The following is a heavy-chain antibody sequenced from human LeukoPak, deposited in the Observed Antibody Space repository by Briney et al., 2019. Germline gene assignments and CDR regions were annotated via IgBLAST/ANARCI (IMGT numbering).Heavy chain of an antibody. CDR3: ARLSGWYGYYFDY. Sequence: GGSLGLSCAASGFTFSSYSMNWVRQAPGKGLEWVSSISSSSSYIYYADSVKGRFTISRDNAKNSLYLQMNSPRAEDTAVYYCARLSGWYGYYFDYWGQGTLVTVSS. CDR1: GFTFSSYS. D-gene: IGHD6-19*01. CDR2: ISSSSSYI. V-gene: IGHV3-21*01. J-gene: IGHJ4*02.